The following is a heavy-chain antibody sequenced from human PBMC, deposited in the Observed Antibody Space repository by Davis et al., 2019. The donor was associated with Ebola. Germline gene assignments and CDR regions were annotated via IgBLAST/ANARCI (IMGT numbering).Heavy chain of an antibody. CDR1: GFTFSSYG. CDR2: ISYDGSNK. D-gene: IGHD5-18*01. J-gene: IGHJ6*02. CDR3: AKDSYSYGPADLYYYYYGMDV. Sequence: GESLKISCAASGFTFSSYGMHWVRQAPGKGLEWVAVISYDGSNKYYADPVKGRFTISRDNSKNTLYLQMNSLRAEDTAVYYCAKDSYSYGPADLYYYYYGMDVWGQGTTVTVSS. V-gene: IGHV3-30*18.